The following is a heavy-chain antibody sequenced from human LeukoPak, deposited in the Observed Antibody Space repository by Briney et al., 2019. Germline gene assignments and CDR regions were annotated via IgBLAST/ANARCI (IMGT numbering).Heavy chain of an antibody. Sequence: PSETLSLTCTVSGHSIRNYYLSWIRQPPGKGLEWIGYMDYSGSNTYNPSLESRVTISVDTSKNQFSLNLGSVTAADEAVYYCAREGDPYFSDISGLLGYWGQGTLVTVSS. CDR3: AREGDPYFSDISGLLGY. CDR1: GHSIRNYY. J-gene: IGHJ4*02. CDR2: MDYSGSN. D-gene: IGHD3-22*01. V-gene: IGHV4-59*12.